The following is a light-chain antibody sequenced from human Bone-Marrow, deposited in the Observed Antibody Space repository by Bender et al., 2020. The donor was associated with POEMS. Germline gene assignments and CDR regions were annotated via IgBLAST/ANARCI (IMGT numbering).Light chain of an antibody. CDR1: SSDVGSYNY. Sequence: QPALTQPASVSGSPGQSITISCTGTSSDVGSYNYVSWYQQHPGKAPKLMIYEDSERPSGVSNRFSASKSGNTASLTISGLQTEEEADYYCCSYTTSNTLGVFGGGTKMTVL. V-gene: IGLV2-14*01. J-gene: IGLJ2*01. CDR2: EDS. CDR3: CSYTTSNTLGV.